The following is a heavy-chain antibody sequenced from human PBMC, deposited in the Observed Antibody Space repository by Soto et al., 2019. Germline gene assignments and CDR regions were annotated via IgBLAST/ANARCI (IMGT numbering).Heavy chain of an antibody. CDR2: ISGTKSFT. D-gene: IGHD2-2*01. CDR1: GFTFSDYY. V-gene: IGHV3-11*05. J-gene: IGHJ3*02. CDR3: ARVQRGQLLSSFPDAFAI. Sequence: GGSLRLACAASGFTFSDYYMSWIRQAPGKGLEIVSYISGTKSFTDYADSVKGRFTISRDNAKNSLFLQMNTLRAEDTAVYYCARVQRGQLLSSFPDAFAIWGQGTMVTVSS.